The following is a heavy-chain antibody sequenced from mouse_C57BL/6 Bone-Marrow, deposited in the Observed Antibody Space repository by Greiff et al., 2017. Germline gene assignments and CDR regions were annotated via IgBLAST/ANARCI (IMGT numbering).Heavy chain of an antibody. J-gene: IGHJ2*01. Sequence: VQLKESGPVLVKPGASVKMSCKASGYTFTDYYMNWVKQSHGKSLEWIGVINPYNGGTSYNQKCKGKATLTVDKSSSTAYMELNSLTSEDSAVYYCARRLHYYGSSHFDYWGQGTTLTVSS. V-gene: IGHV1-19*01. CDR3: ARRLHYYGSSHFDY. D-gene: IGHD1-1*01. CDR1: GYTFTDYY. CDR2: INPYNGGT.